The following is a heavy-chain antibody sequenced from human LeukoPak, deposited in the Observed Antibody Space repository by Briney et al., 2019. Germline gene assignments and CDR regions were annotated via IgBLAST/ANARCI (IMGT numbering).Heavy chain of an antibody. D-gene: IGHD6-19*01. J-gene: IGHJ4*02. Sequence: ASVKVSCKASGYTFTSYGISWVRQAPGQGLEWMGWISAYNGNTNYAQKLQGRVTMTTDTSTSTAYMELRGLRSDDTAVYYCARADSSGWYIAPDYWGQGTLVTVSS. CDR2: ISAYNGNT. CDR3: ARADSSGWYIAPDY. V-gene: IGHV1-18*01. CDR1: GYTFTSYG.